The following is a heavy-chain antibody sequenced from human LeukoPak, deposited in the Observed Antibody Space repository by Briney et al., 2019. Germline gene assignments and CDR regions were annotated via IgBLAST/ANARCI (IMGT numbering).Heavy chain of an antibody. CDR1: GFTFSSYA. CDR3: AKLGGNIVVVPAAGFFDY. Sequence: GGSLRLSCAASGFTFSSYAMSWVRQAPGKGLEWVSAISGSGGSTYYADSVKGRFTISRDNSKNTLYLQMNSLRAEDTAVYYCAKLGGNIVVVPAAGFFDYGGQGTLVTFSS. D-gene: IGHD2-2*01. CDR2: ISGSGGST. J-gene: IGHJ4*02. V-gene: IGHV3-23*01.